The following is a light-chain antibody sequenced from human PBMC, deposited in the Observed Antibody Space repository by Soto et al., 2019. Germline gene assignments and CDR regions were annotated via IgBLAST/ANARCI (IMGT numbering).Light chain of an antibody. J-gene: IGKJ2*01. Sequence: QMTQSPSTLSACVGDRVTITCRASQSMTSWLAWYQQKPGKAPKLLIYKASTLESGVPSRFSGSGSGTEFTLTISSLQPDDFAHYYCQQYNRYPYTFGQGTKVDIK. CDR2: KAS. CDR3: QQYNRYPYT. CDR1: QSMTSW. V-gene: IGKV1-5*03.